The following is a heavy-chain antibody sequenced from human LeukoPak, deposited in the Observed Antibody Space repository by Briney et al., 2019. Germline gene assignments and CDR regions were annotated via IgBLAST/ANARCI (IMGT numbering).Heavy chain of an antibody. CDR3: ARWVGYCSSTSCLRNWFDP. D-gene: IGHD2-2*01. Sequence: ASVKVSCKASGYTFTSYYMHWVRQAPGQGLEWMGIINPSGGSTSYAQKFQGRVTMTTDESTSTAYMELSSLRSEDTAVYYCARWVGYCSSTSCLRNWFDPWGQGTLVTVSS. CDR2: INPSGGST. J-gene: IGHJ5*02. CDR1: GYTFTSYY. V-gene: IGHV1-46*01.